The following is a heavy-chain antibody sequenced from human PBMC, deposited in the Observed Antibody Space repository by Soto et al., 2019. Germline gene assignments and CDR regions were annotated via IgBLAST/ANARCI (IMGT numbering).Heavy chain of an antibody. CDR1: GYTFTTYG. CDR3: ASAVDIPYYYYVLDV. J-gene: IGHJ6*02. CDR2: ISGYNGHT. Sequence: QVQLVQSGAEVRKPGASVKVSCKASGYTFTTYGISWVRQAPGQGLEWMGWISGYNGHTKYAQKFQGRVTMTTDTSTSTVYMDLRSLRSDDTAVYYCASAVDIPYYYYVLDVCSQGTTVTVSS. V-gene: IGHV1-18*01. D-gene: IGHD2-2*03.